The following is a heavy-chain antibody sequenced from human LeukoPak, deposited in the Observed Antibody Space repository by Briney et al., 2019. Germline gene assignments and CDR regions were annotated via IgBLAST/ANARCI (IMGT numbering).Heavy chain of an antibody. D-gene: IGHD3-16*02. V-gene: IGHV4-34*01. CDR3: ARVYMITFGGVIVNDYYYYMDV. J-gene: IGHJ6*03. CDR2: INHSGST. Sequence: SETLSLTCAVYGGSFSGYYWSWIRQPPGKGLEWIGEINHSGSTNYNPSLKSRVTISVDTSKNQFSLKLSSVTAADTAVYYCARVYMITFGGVIVNDYYYYMDVWGKGTTVTVSS. CDR1: GGSFSGYY.